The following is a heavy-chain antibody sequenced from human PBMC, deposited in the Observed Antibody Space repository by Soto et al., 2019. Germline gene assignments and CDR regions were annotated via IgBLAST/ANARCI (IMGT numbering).Heavy chain of an antibody. CDR3: ARDYYDSSGYHYFDY. CDR1: GGTFSSYA. D-gene: IGHD3-22*01. V-gene: IGHV1-69*06. J-gene: IGHJ4*02. CDR2: IIPIFGTA. Sequence: SVKVSFQASGGTFSSYAISWVRQAPGQGLEWMGGIIPIFGTANYAQKFQGRVTITADKSTSTAYMELSSLRSEDTAVYYCARDYYDSSGYHYFDYWGQGTLVTVSS.